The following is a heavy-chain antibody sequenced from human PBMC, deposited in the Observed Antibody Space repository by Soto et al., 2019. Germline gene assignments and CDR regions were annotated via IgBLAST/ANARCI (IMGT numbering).Heavy chain of an antibody. D-gene: IGHD2-21*01. V-gene: IGHV4-30-2*01. CDR2: MYHSGNT. CDR3: ASSKYDVVAGSVWFDP. Sequence: SETLSLTCSVAGGSMNSYSWGWIRQPPGQGLEWIGYMYHSGNTYYNPSLKGRVTISLDHSRNQFSLRLNSVTAADTAVYFCASSKYDVVAGSVWFDPWGQGTLVTVSS. J-gene: IGHJ5*02. CDR1: GGSMNSYS.